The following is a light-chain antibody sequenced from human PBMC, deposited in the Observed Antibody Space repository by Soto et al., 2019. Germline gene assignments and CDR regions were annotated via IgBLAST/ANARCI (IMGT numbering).Light chain of an antibody. Sequence: EIVLTQSPGTLSLSPGERATLSCRASRSVSDSYIAWYQQKPGQAPRLLIYGTFTRATGIPDRFSGSGSGTDFTLTISRLEPEYFAVFYCQHYGSSQYTFGQGTKLEFK. CDR2: GTF. J-gene: IGKJ2*01. CDR1: RSVSDSY. V-gene: IGKV3-20*01. CDR3: QHYGSSQYT.